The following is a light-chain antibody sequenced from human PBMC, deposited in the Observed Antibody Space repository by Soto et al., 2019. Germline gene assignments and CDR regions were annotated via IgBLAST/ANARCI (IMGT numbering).Light chain of an antibody. J-gene: IGLJ2*01. Sequence: QSVLTQPRSVSGSPGQSVTISCTGSDSEIGNYIYVSWYHVHPGKAPKLIIYDVTKRPSGVPDRFSGSKSGNTASLTISGLQAEDESEYYCSSYAGFYTLLFGGGTKLTVL. CDR2: DVT. CDR1: DSEIGNYIY. CDR3: SSYAGFYTLL. V-gene: IGLV2-11*01.